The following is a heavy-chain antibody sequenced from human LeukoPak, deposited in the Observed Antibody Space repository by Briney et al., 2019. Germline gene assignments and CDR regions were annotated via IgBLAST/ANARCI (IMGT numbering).Heavy chain of an antibody. CDR3: DCSSATCYAAGDY. CDR1: GFTFKTFA. Sequence: QPGGSLRLSCAASGFTFKTFAMNWVRQVPGKGLEWVAFIRFDGTVAEYADSVRGRFTISRDNTKNTLYLQMNSLRPEDTATYYCDCSSATCYAAGDYWGQGTLVTVSS. D-gene: IGHD2-2*01. CDR2: IRFDGTVA. J-gene: IGHJ4*02. V-gene: IGHV3-30*02.